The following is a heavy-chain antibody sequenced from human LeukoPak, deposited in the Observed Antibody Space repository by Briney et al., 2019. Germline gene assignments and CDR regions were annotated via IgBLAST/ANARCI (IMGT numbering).Heavy chain of an antibody. CDR3: ARTTEGYCSSASCFGFSYSYYMDV. CDR2: IYYSGST. CDR1: GFTFSSYA. V-gene: IGHV4-59*01. D-gene: IGHD2-2*01. J-gene: IGHJ6*03. Sequence: PGGSLRLSCAASGFTFSSYAMSWIRQPPGKGLEWIGYIYYSGSTNYNPSLKSRVPISVDTSKNQFSLKLSSVIAADTAVYYCARTTEGYCSSASCFGFSYSYYMDVWGKGTTVTISS.